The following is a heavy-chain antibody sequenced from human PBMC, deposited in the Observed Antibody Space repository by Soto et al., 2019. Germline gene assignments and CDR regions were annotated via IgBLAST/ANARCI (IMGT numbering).Heavy chain of an antibody. Sequence: GGSLRLSCTASGFKFDDYAMHWVRQAPGKGLEWVSAITWNSNNLDYADSVKGRFTMSRDNAKNSLYLQMNRLRAEDTAFYYCAKDLRPFLLYGLDVWGQGTTVTVSS. CDR1: GFKFDDYA. J-gene: IGHJ6*02. V-gene: IGHV3-9*01. D-gene: IGHD3-3*02. CDR2: ITWNSNNL. CDR3: AKDLRPFLLYGLDV.